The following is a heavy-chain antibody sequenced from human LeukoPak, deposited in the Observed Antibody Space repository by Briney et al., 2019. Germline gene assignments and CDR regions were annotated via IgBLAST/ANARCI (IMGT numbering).Heavy chain of an antibody. D-gene: IGHD3-3*01. CDR3: ARRAYYDFWSGLYYFDY. J-gene: IGHJ4*02. CDR1: GGSFSGYY. V-gene: IGHV4-34*01. CDR2: INHSGST. Sequence: PSETLSLTCAVYGGSFSGYYWSWIRQPPGKGLEWIGEINHSGSTNYNPSLKSRVTISVATSKNQFSLKLSSVTAADTAVYYCARRAYYDFWSGLYYFDYWGQGTLVTVSS.